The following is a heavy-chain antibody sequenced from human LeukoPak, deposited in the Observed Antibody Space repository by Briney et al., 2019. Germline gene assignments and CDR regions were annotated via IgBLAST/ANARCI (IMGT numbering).Heavy chain of an antibody. V-gene: IGHV3-23*01. J-gene: IGHJ5*02. CDR1: GFTFSSYV. Sequence: GGSLRLSCAASGFTFSSYVMSWVRLAPGKGLEWVSGISGSGGSTYYADSVKGRFTISRDNSKNTLYLQMNSLRAEDTAIYYCAEDKIYYDAWGQGTLVTVSS. CDR3: AEDKIYYDA. CDR2: ISGSGGST. D-gene: IGHD3-22*01.